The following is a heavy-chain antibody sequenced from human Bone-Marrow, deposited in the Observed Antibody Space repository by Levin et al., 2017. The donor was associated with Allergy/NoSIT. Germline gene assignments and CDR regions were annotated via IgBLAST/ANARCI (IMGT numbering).Heavy chain of an antibody. CDR1: GFTFDDYA. CDR3: AKDARLLPSSSTSCYADY. J-gene: IGHJ4*02. V-gene: IGHV3-9*01. CDR2: ISWNSGSI. D-gene: IGHD2-2*01. Sequence: SLKISCAASGFTFDDYAMHWVRQAPGKGLEWVSGISWNSGSIGYADSVKGRFTISRDNAKNSLYLQMNSLRAEDTALYYCAKDARLLPSSSTSCYADYWGQGTLVTVSS.